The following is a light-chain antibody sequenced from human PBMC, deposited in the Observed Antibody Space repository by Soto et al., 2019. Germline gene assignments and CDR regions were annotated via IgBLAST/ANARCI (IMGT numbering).Light chain of an antibody. CDR1: QSISSW. CDR2: KAS. J-gene: IGKJ1*01. Sequence: DIQMTQSPSTLSASVGDRVTITSRASQSISSWLAWYQQKPGKAPKLLINKASSLESGVPSRFSGSGSGTEFTLTISSLQPDDFATYYCQHFNSYPWTFGQGTKVEIK. V-gene: IGKV1-5*03. CDR3: QHFNSYPWT.